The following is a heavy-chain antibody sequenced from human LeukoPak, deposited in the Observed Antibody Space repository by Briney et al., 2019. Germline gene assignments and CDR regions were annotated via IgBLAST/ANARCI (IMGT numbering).Heavy chain of an antibody. CDR1: GYTFTSYY. CDR2: INPSGGST. Sequence: EASVKVSCKASGYTFTSYYMHWVRQAPGQELEWMGIINPSGGSTSYAQKFQGRVTMTRDTSTSTVYMELSSLRSEDTAVYYCARVYGKGYYYYYGMDVWGQGTTVTVSS. J-gene: IGHJ6*02. V-gene: IGHV1-46*01. CDR3: ARVYGKGYYYYYGMDV. D-gene: IGHD2-8*01.